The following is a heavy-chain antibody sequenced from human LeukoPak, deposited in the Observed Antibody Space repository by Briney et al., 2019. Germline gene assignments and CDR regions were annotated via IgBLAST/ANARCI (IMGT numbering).Heavy chain of an antibody. Sequence: GGSLRLSCAASGFTFSSYEMNWVRQAPGKGLEWVSYISSSGTTIYYADSVKGRFTISRDNSKNTLYLQMNSLRAEDTAVYYCARVSPNTVTTLQYFDYWGQGTLVTVSS. CDR3: ARVSPNTVTTLQYFDY. J-gene: IGHJ4*02. CDR2: ISSSGTTI. D-gene: IGHD4-17*01. V-gene: IGHV3-48*03. CDR1: GFTFSSYE.